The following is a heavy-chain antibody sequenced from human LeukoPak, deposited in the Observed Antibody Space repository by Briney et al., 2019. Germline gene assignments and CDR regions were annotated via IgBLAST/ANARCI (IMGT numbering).Heavy chain of an antibody. CDR2: ISDSGRS. V-gene: IGHV4-59*01. CDR3: ARDTVAAAGDFDY. CDR1: GGSIRSSF. D-gene: IGHD6-25*01. Sequence: PSETLSLTRTVSGGSIRSSFWSWIRQPPGKGLEWIGCISDSGRSHYNPSLKSRVTISVDTSKNQFSLRLSSVSAADTALYFCARDTVAAAGDFDYWGQGTLVTVSS. J-gene: IGHJ4*02.